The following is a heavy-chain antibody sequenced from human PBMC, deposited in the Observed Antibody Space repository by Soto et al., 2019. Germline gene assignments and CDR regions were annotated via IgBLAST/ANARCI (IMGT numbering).Heavy chain of an antibody. D-gene: IGHD6-6*01. Sequence: EVQLVESGGGWVQPGGSLRLSCAASGFTFSSYSMNWVRQAPGKGLEWVSYISSSSRTIYYADSVKGRFTISRDNAKNSLYLQMNSLRDEDTAVYYCARPEYSSSSYGMDVWGQGTTVTVSS. J-gene: IGHJ6*02. V-gene: IGHV3-48*02. CDR3: ARPEYSSSSYGMDV. CDR2: ISSSSRTI. CDR1: GFTFSSYS.